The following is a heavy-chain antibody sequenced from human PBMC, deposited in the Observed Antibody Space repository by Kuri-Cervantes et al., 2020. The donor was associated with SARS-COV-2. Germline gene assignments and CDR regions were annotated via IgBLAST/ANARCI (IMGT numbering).Heavy chain of an antibody. CDR1: GFTFSSYE. V-gene: IGHV3-48*03. D-gene: IGHD1-14*01. J-gene: IGHJ4*02. Sequence: LSLTCAASGFTFSSYEMNWVRQAPGKGLEWVSYISSSGSTTYYADSVKGRFTISRDNSKNTLYLQMNSLRAEDTAVYYCAKGRIKNQVLDYWGQGTRVTRLL. CDR3: AKGRIKNQVLDY. CDR2: ISSSGSTT.